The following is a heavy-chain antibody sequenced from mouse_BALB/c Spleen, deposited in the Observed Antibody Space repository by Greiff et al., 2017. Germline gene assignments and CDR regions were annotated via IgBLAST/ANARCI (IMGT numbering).Heavy chain of an antibody. D-gene: IGHD1-2*01. Sequence: DVHLVESGGDLVKPGGSLKLSCAASGFTFSSYGMSWVRQTPDKRLEWVATISSGGSYTYYPDSVKGRFTISRDNAKNTLYLQMSSLKSEDTAMYYCAGEREFYYGYSPWGQGTTLTGSS. CDR1: GFTFSSYG. J-gene: IGHJ2*01. CDR2: ISSGGSYT. V-gene: IGHV5-6*01. CDR3: AGEREFYYGYSP.